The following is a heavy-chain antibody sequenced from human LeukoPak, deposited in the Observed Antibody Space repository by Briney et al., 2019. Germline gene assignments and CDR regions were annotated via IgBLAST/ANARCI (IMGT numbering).Heavy chain of an antibody. D-gene: IGHD6-6*01. V-gene: IGHV4-39*01. CDR3: ARHMSYSSSSAFDY. J-gene: IGHJ4*02. Sequence: SEALSLTCTVSVGSISSSSYYWGWIRQPPGKGLEWIGSIYYSGSTYYNPSLKSRVTISVDTSKNQFSLKLSSVTAADTAVYYCARHMSYSSSSAFDYWGQGTLVTVSS. CDR2: IYYSGST. CDR1: VGSISSSSYY.